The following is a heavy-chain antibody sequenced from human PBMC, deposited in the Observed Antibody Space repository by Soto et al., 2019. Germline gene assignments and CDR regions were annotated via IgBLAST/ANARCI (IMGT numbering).Heavy chain of an antibody. CDR1: GGSISSGGYY. Sequence: SETLSLTCTVSGGSISSGGYYWSWIRQHPGKGLEWIGYIYYSGSTYYNPSLKSRVTISVDTSKNQFSLKLRSVTAADTAVYYCARVGYCSSTSCYDPFFDYWGQGTLVTVSS. J-gene: IGHJ4*02. CDR2: IYYSGST. CDR3: ARVGYCSSTSCYDPFFDY. D-gene: IGHD2-2*01. V-gene: IGHV4-31*03.